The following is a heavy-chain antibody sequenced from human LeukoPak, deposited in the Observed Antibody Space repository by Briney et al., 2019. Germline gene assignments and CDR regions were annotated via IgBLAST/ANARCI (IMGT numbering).Heavy chain of an antibody. V-gene: IGHV3-23*01. Sequence: PGGSLRLSCAASGFTFSSYAMSWVRQAPGKGLEWVSAISGSGGSTYYADSVKGRFTISRGNSKNTLYLQMNSLRAEDTAVYYCATMITFGGVIAYFDYWGQGTLVTVSS. CDR3: ATMITFGGVIAYFDY. CDR1: GFTFSSYA. D-gene: IGHD3-16*02. J-gene: IGHJ4*02. CDR2: ISGSGGST.